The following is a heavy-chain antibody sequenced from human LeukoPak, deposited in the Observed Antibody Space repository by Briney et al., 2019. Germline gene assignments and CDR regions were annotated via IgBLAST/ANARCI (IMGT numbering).Heavy chain of an antibody. J-gene: IGHJ3*02. Sequence: SETLSLTCTVSGGSISSYYWSWIRQPPGKGLEWIGYIYYSGSTNYNPSLKSRVAISVDTSKNQFSLKLSSVTAADTAVYYCARCIAAAHAFDIWGQGTMVTVSS. CDR3: ARCIAAAHAFDI. V-gene: IGHV4-59*08. CDR2: IYYSGST. D-gene: IGHD6-13*01. CDR1: GGSISSYY.